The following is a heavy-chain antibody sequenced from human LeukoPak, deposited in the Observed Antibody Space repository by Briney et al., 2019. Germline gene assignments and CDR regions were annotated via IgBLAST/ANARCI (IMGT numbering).Heavy chain of an antibody. CDR3: ARGTGYSTGWFDP. CDR2: INPNTGGT. J-gene: IGHJ5*02. D-gene: IGHD6-25*01. CDR1: GYIFTFYY. V-gene: IGHV1-2*02. Sequence: GASVNVSCKASGYIFTFYYMHWVRQAPGQGLEWRGWINPNTGGTNYAHKFQGRVTMTRDTSISTAYMELSRLRSDDTAVYYCARGTGYSTGWFDPWGQGTLVTVSS.